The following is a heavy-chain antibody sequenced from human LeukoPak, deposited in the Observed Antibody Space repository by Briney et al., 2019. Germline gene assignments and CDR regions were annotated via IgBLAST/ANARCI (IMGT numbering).Heavy chain of an antibody. CDR1: GGSFSSGGYY. V-gene: IGHV4-31*03. J-gene: IGHJ5*02. CDR2: IYHTGDT. CDR3: ARRNDPWSGPRNWFDP. Sequence: SQTLSLTCTVSGGSFSSGGYYWSWIRQHPGKGLEWIGNIYHTGDTFYNPSLQSRFIISVDTSKNQFSLKVSSVTAADTAIYYCARRNDPWSGPRNWFDPWGQGILVTVSS. D-gene: IGHD3-3*01.